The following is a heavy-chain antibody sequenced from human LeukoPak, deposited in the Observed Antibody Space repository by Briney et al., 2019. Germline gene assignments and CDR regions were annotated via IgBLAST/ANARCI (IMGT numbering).Heavy chain of an antibody. CDR1: GFTFSSYS. CDR3: ARDGLTGYSYYYYGMDV. D-gene: IGHD3-9*01. V-gene: IGHV3-48*02. CDR2: ISSSSSTI. Sequence: QPGGSLRLSCAASGFTFSSYSMNWVLQAPGKGLECVSYISSSSSTIYYADSVKGRFTISRDNAKNSLYLQVNSLRDEDTAVYYCARDGLTGYSYYYYGMDVWGQGTTVTVSS. J-gene: IGHJ6*02.